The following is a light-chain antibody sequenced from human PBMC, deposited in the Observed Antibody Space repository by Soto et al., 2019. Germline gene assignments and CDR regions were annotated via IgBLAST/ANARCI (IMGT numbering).Light chain of an antibody. Sequence: QSLLTQPASVSGSPGQSITISCVGTSGDIGDYNYVSWYQQHPGKVPKVIIYDVSNRPSGVSYRFSGTKSGNTASLTVSGLQAEDEADYYCCSYTRSGTLIFGTGTKATVL. CDR2: DVS. CDR1: SGDIGDYNY. CDR3: CSYTRSGTLI. V-gene: IGLV2-14*01. J-gene: IGLJ1*01.